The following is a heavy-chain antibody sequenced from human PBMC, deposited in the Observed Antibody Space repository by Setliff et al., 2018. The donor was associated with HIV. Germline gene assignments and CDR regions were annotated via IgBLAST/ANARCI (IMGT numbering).Heavy chain of an antibody. CDR1: GASMSSYF. J-gene: IGHJ4*02. CDR3: AIAPLESMMTTANYFDS. V-gene: IGHV4-59*12. CDR2: IYDSGRT. D-gene: IGHD4-17*01. Sequence: SETLSLTCTVSGASMSSYFWSWVRQTPGKGLEWIGDIYDSGRTDYNPSLKGRVTISVDTSKSQFTLRLHSVTAADTAVYYCAIAPLESMMTTANYFDSWGQGTLVTVSS.